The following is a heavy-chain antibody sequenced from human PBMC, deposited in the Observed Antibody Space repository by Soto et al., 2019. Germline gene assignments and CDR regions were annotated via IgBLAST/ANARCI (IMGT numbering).Heavy chain of an antibody. J-gene: IGHJ3*02. D-gene: IGHD2-21*01. CDR2: VWFDGSNN. Sequence: QVRLVESGGGVVQPGRSLRLSCAASGFTFSNYGMHWVRQAPGKGLEWAALVWFDGSNNYYVDSVKGRFPISRDNSKNTLYLEMVSLKVDATAVYYCARVIDCSDVNFRPWDAFDIWGQGTMVTVSS. CDR3: ARVIDCSDVNFRPWDAFDI. V-gene: IGHV3-33*01. CDR1: GFTFSNYG.